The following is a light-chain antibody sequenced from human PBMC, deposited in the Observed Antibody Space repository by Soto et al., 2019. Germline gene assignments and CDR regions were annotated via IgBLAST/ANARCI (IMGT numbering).Light chain of an antibody. CDR1: QSTTNNY. Sequence: EIVLTQSPGTLSLSPGERATLSCRTSQSTTNNYLAWYQQKPGQAPRLLIYDASTRATGVPARISGSGSGTDFTLTISSLQPEDFGIYYCQQSYSNPPTFGGGTKVDIK. J-gene: IGKJ4*01. V-gene: IGKV3D-20*02. CDR2: DAS. CDR3: QQSYSNPPT.